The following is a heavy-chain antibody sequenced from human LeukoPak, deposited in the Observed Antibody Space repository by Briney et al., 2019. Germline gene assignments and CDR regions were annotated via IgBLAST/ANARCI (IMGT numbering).Heavy chain of an antibody. J-gene: IGHJ4*02. D-gene: IGHD3-10*01. Sequence: ASVKVSCKASGGTFSSYAISWVRQAPGQGLEWMGGIIPIFGTANYAQKFQGRVTITTDESTSTGYMELSNLRSEDTAVYYCARAPTYYYGSGSYEHFDYWGQGTLVTVSS. V-gene: IGHV1-69*05. CDR1: GGTFSSYA. CDR2: IIPIFGTA. CDR3: ARAPTYYYGSGSYEHFDY.